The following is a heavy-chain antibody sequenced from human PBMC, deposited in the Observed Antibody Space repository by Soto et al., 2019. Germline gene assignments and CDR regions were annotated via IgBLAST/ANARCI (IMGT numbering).Heavy chain of an antibody. CDR3: ARVPGP. V-gene: IGHV4-59*12. CDR1: GGSISNYY. CDR2: IYYIGST. Sequence: SETLSLTCTVSGGSISNYYWSWIRQPPGKGLEWIGNIYYIGSTNYNPSLKSRVTISVDTSKNQFSLKLSSVTAADTAVYYCARVPGPWGQGTLVTVSS. J-gene: IGHJ5*02.